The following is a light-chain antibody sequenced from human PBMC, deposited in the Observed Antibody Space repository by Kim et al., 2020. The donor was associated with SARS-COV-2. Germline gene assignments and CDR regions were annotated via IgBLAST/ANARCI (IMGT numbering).Light chain of an antibody. CDR2: WAS. J-gene: IGKJ1*01. CDR3: QQYHSGPRT. V-gene: IGKV4-1*01. Sequence: DIVMTQSPDSLAVSLGERATINCKSSQSVLYNVNNENYLAWFQQKPGQPPKLLIYWASIRESGVPERFSGSGSGTDFTLTISSLQAEDVAVYYCQQYHSGPRTFGQGTKLEI. CDR1: QSVLYNVNNENY.